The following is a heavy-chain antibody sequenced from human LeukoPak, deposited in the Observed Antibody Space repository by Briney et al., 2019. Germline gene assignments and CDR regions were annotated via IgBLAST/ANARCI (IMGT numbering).Heavy chain of an antibody. CDR1: GFTFSSYS. V-gene: IGHV3-21*01. Sequence: PGGSLRLSCAASGFTFSSYSMNWVRQAPGKGLEWVSSISSSSSYIYYADSVKGRFTISRDNAKNSLYLQMNSLRAEDTAVYYCAKDPLYSDIPHYGGTYYFDYWGQGTLVTVSS. D-gene: IGHD4-23*01. J-gene: IGHJ4*02. CDR2: ISSSSSYI. CDR3: AKDPLYSDIPHYGGTYYFDY.